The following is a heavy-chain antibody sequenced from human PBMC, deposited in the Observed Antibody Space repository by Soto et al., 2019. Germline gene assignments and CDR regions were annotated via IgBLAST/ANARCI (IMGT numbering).Heavy chain of an antibody. CDR2: IWYDESNK. J-gene: IGHJ4*02. V-gene: IGHV3-33*01. CDR1: GFSFSGFA. D-gene: IGHD3-22*01. CDR3: ARDYVSRYYDSSGYFDY. Sequence: QVQLVESGGGVVQPGRSLRLSCAASGFSFSGFAMHWVRQAPGKGLEWVAVIWYDESNKYYTDSVKGRFTISRDNSKNTLYHQMNSLRAEDTAVYYCARDYVSRYYDSSGYFDYWGQGTLVTVSS.